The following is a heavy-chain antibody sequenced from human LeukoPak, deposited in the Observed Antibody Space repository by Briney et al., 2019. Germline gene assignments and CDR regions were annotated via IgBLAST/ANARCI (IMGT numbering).Heavy chain of an antibody. CDR3: ARQPGGTAAFDI. D-gene: IGHD1-14*01. CDR2: ISYTGGET. Sequence: SETLSLSCTVSGSSINSYYWSWIRQPPGKGLEWIGYISYTGGETNYNPSLKSRLTISVDTSKNQFSLMLSSVTAADTAIYYCARQPGGTAAFDIWAQGTMVTVSS. CDR1: GSSINSYY. J-gene: IGHJ3*02. V-gene: IGHV4-59*08.